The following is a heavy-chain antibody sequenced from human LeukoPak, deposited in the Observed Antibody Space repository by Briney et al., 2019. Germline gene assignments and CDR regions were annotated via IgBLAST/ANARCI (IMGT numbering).Heavy chain of an antibody. Sequence: PGGSLRLSCVASGFSVSGNYMSWVRQAPGKGLEWVAIIYGGGSTYYADSVKGRFTISRDNSKNTVSLQMNSLRAGDTAVYYCAKDNYCRGDNCFSVDWGQGTLVTVSS. CDR2: IYGGGST. V-gene: IGHV3-53*01. J-gene: IGHJ4*02. CDR3: AKDNYCRGDNCFSVD. D-gene: IGHD2-15*01. CDR1: GFSVSGNY.